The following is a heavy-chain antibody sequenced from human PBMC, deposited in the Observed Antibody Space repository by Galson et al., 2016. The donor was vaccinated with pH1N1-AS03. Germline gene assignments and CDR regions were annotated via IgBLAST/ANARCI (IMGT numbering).Heavy chain of an antibody. Sequence: SVKVSCKASGGTFSSFAISWVRQAPGQGLEWMGGIIPIFGTANYAQKLQGRVTITADESTSTAYMELSSLRSEDTAVYYCARGRDYYDSSGYFRGMDVWGQGTTVTVSS. J-gene: IGHJ6*02. CDR2: IIPIFGTA. D-gene: IGHD3-22*01. V-gene: IGHV1-69*13. CDR3: ARGRDYYDSSGYFRGMDV. CDR1: GGTFSSFA.